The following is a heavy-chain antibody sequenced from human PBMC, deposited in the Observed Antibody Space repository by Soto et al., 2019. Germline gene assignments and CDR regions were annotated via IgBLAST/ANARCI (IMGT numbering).Heavy chain of an antibody. V-gene: IGHV1-69*13. J-gene: IGHJ6*02. CDR2: IIPIFGTA. CDR3: ARDGLIIAGGYYYYGMEG. D-gene: IGHD2-15*01. CDR1: GGTFSSYA. Sequence: GASVKVSCKASGGTFSSYAISWVRQAPGQGLEWMGGIIPIFGTANYAQKFQGRVTITADESTSTAYMELSSLRSEDTAVYYCARDGLIIAGGYYYYGMEGWGQGTTVTV.